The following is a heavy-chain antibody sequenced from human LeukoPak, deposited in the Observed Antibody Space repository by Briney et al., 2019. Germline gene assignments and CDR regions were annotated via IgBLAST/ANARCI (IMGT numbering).Heavy chain of an antibody. Sequence: GGSLRLSCAASGFTFSSYGMHWVRQAPGKGLEWVAFIRYDGSNKYYADSVKGRFTISRDNSKNTLYLQMNSLRAEDTAVYYCAKDAYRNSSPTGFDYWGQGTLVTVSS. D-gene: IGHD4-11*01. J-gene: IGHJ4*02. V-gene: IGHV3-30*02. CDR3: AKDAYRNSSPTGFDY. CDR2: IRYDGSNK. CDR1: GFTFSSYG.